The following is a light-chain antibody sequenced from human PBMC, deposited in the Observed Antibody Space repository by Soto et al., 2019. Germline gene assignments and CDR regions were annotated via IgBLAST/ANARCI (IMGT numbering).Light chain of an antibody. CDR3: QQYSDWPPLT. Sequence: EIVMTQSPATLSVSPGDRVTLFCRASQSVDNNLAWYQHKPGQAPRLLIYDASTRPIGIPARFSGSGSGTEFALTISSLQSEDFAVYYCQQYSDWPPLTLGGGTKVDI. V-gene: IGKV3-15*01. CDR2: DAS. CDR1: QSVDNN. J-gene: IGKJ4*01.